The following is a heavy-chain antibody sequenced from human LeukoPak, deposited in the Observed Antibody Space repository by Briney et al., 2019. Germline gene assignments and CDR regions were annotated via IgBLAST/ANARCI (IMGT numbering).Heavy chain of an antibody. Sequence: SETLSLTCAVSGGSISSGGYSWSWIRQPPGKGLEWIGYIYHSGSTYYNPSLKSRVTISVDRSKNQFSLKLSSVTAADTAVYYCARGIFGVVPGRGAFDIWGQGTMVTVSS. V-gene: IGHV4-30-2*01. J-gene: IGHJ3*02. CDR2: IYHSGST. CDR3: ARGIFGVVPGRGAFDI. CDR1: GGSISSGGYS. D-gene: IGHD3-3*01.